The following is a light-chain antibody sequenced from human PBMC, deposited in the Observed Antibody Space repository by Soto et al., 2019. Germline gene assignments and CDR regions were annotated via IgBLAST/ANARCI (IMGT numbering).Light chain of an antibody. Sequence: DIQMTQSPSTLSASVGDRVTITCRASQSISSWLAWYQQKPGKAPKLLIYDASGLKSGVPSRFSGSGSGTEFTLTISSLQPDDFATYYCQQYNSLWTFGQGTKVEIK. J-gene: IGKJ1*01. CDR3: QQYNSLWT. CDR2: DAS. V-gene: IGKV1-5*01. CDR1: QSISSW.